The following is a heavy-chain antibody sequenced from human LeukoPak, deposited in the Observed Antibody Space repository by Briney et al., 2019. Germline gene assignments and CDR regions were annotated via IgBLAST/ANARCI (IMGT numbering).Heavy chain of an antibody. CDR2: IIPILGIA. CDR1: GGTFSSYA. V-gene: IGHV1-69*04. CDR3: ARRLGGYHGSGSYYEDWYFDL. Sequence: SVKVSCKASGGTFSSYAISWVRQAPGQGLEWMGRIIPILGIANYAQKFQGRVMITADKSTSTAYMELSSLRSEDTAVYYCARRLGGYHGSGSYYEDWYFDLWGRGTLVTVSS. D-gene: IGHD3-10*01. J-gene: IGHJ2*01.